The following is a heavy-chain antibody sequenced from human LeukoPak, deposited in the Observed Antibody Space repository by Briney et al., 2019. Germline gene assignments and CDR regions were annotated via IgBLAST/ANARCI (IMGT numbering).Heavy chain of an antibody. CDR1: GFTFDDYA. Sequence: GGSLRLSCAASGFTFDDYAMHWVRQTPGKGLDWVSGINWNSGSIDYADSVKGRFTISRDNAKNSLYLQMNNLRPGDTALYYCARGGGIVGASNRYYYYYMDVWGKGTTVTISS. CDR3: ARGGGIVGASNRYYYYYMDV. CDR2: INWNSGSI. D-gene: IGHD1-26*01. J-gene: IGHJ6*03. V-gene: IGHV3-9*01.